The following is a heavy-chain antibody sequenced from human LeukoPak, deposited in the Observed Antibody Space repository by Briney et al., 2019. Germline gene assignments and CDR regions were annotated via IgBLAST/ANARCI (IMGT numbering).Heavy chain of an antibody. J-gene: IGHJ1*01. Sequence: ASVKVSCKASGYTFTSYGISWLRQAPGQGLEWMGWISAYNGNTNYAQKLQGRVTMTTDTSTSIAYMELRSLRSDDTAVYYCAREGYYDSSGCSTAEYFQHWGQGTLVTVSS. CDR3: AREGYYDSSGCSTAEYFQH. CDR1: GYTFTSYG. V-gene: IGHV1-18*01. CDR2: ISAYNGNT. D-gene: IGHD3-22*01.